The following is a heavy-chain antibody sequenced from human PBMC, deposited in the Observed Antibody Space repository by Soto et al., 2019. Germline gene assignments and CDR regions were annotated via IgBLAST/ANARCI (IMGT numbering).Heavy chain of an antibody. CDR1: GFTFTSSA. CDR2: IVVGSGNT. D-gene: IGHD6-19*01. CDR3: AADPGSGWYKYYYYGMDV. J-gene: IGHJ6*02. V-gene: IGHV1-58*01. Sequence: SVKVSCKASGFTFTSSAVQWVRQARGQRLEWIGWIVVGSGNTNYAQKFQERVTITRDMSTSTAYMELSSLRSEDTAVYYCAADPGSGWYKYYYYGMDVWGQGTTVTVSS.